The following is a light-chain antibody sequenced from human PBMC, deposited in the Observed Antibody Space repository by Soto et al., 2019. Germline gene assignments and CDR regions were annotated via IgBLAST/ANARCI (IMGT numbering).Light chain of an antibody. J-gene: IGKJ1*01. CDR2: QVS. Sequence: DIVLTQTPLSSPVTLGQPASISCRSSQSLVYSDGNTYLSWLQQRPGQPPRLLIYQVSNRFSGVPDRFSGSGAGTDFTLKISRVEAEDVGVYYRVQFSNFPRTFGQGTKVEIK. CDR1: QSLVYSDGNTY. V-gene: IGKV2-24*01. CDR3: VQFSNFPRT.